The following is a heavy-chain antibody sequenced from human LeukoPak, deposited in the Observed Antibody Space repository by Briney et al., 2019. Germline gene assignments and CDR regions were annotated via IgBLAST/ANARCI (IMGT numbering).Heavy chain of an antibody. J-gene: IGHJ3*02. CDR3: ARRMYYYDSSGYYDAFDI. V-gene: IGHV4-59*01. CDR1: GGSISSYY. Sequence: MASETLSLTCTVSGGSISSYYWSWLRQPPGKGLEWIGYIYYSGSTNYNPSLKSRVTISVDTSKNQFSLKLSSVTAADTAVYYCARRMYYYDSSGYYDAFDIWGQGTMVTVSS. CDR2: IYYSGST. D-gene: IGHD3-22*01.